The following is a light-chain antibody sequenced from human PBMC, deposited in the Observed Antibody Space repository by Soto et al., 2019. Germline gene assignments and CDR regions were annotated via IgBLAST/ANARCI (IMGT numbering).Light chain of an antibody. V-gene: IGKV3-15*01. Sequence: EIVMTQSPATLSVSPGERATLSCRASQSVSSNLAWYQQKPGQGPRLLIYGASTRATDIPGRFSGSGSGTEFTLIISSLQSEDFAVYYCQQYNDWPLTFGGGTKVEIK. J-gene: IGKJ4*01. CDR2: GAS. CDR1: QSVSSN. CDR3: QQYNDWPLT.